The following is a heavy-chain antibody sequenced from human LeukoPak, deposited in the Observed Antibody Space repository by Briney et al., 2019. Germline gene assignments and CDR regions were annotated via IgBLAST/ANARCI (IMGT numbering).Heavy chain of an antibody. CDR2: IYHSGST. J-gene: IGHJ4*02. Sequence: SEALSLTCTVSGYSISSGYYWGWIRQPPGKGLEWIGSIYHSGSTYYNPSLKSRVTISVDTSKNQFSLKLSSVTAADTAVYYCARDRDILTGLDYWGQGTLVTVSS. V-gene: IGHV4-38-2*02. CDR1: GYSISSGYY. D-gene: IGHD3-9*01. CDR3: ARDRDILTGLDY.